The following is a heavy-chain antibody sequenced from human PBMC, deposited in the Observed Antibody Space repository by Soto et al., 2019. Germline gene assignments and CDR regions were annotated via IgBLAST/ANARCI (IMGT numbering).Heavy chain of an antibody. CDR2: ISWDGSRA. Sequence: EVLLVESGGALVQPGRCLRLSCAASGFTFDDYAMHWVRQPPGKGLAWVSGISWDGSRAGYADSVKGRFTISRDNARNSMYLQINILRPQYTALYYCVKDIGGPDYGDYGFDSWGQGTLITVSS. J-gene: IGHJ4*02. D-gene: IGHD4-17*01. CDR3: VKDIGGPDYGDYGFDS. V-gene: IGHV3-9*01. CDR1: GFTFDDYA.